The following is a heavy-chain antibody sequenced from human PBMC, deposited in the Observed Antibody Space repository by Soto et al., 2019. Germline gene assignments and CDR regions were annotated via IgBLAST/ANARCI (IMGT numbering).Heavy chain of an antibody. D-gene: IGHD6-13*01. CDR3: ARDRYSSSWDLLYFDY. V-gene: IGHV1-69*08. Sequence: QVQLVQSGAEVKKPGSSVKVSCKASGGTFSSYTISWVRQAPGQGLEWMGRIIPILGIANYAQKFQGRVTITXANSGXXAYLERSSLRAEDTAVYYCARDRYSSSWDLLYFDYWGQGTLVTVSS. CDR2: IIPILGIA. CDR1: GGTFSSYT. J-gene: IGHJ4*02.